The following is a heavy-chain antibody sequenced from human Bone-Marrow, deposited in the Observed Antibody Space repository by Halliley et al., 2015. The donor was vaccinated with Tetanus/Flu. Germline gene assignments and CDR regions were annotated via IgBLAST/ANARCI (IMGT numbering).Heavy chain of an antibody. CDR2: MFDTGST. J-gene: IGHJ4*02. CDR3: ARGEGTFWVDS. V-gene: IGHV4-31*03. D-gene: IGHD3-10*01. Sequence: TLSLTCTVSGGSINSGSYYWTWIRQHPGKGLEWIGYMFDTGSTYYNPSLKSRITISADTSKNQFSLRPSFVTAADTAVYYCARGEGTFWVDSWGPGTLVTVSS. CDR1: GGSINSGSYY.